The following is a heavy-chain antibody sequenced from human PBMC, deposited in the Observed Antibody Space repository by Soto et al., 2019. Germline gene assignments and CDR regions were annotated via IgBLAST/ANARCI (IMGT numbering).Heavy chain of an antibody. V-gene: IGHV1-69*13. J-gene: IGHJ6*02. Sequence: SVKGSCKASGGSLSSYAISWVRQAPGQGLEWMGGIIPIFGTANYAQKLQGRVTITADESTSTAYMELSSLRSEDTAVYYCANPGSGIAAAGAYYYYGMDVWGQGTTVTVSS. CDR3: ANPGSGIAAAGAYYYYGMDV. CDR2: IIPIFGTA. D-gene: IGHD6-13*01. CDR1: GGSLSSYA.